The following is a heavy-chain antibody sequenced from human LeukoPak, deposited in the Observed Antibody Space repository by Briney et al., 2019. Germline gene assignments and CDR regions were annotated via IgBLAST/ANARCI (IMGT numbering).Heavy chain of an antibody. J-gene: IGHJ5*02. CDR3: ASGEVATSQFDP. CDR1: GGSFSRGDYY. V-gene: IGHV4-30-4*01. CDR2: IYYTGIT. D-gene: IGHD5-24*01. Sequence: PSQTLSLTCTVSGGSFSRGDYYWSWLRQPPGRGLEWIGYIYYTGITYYNPSLKSRVTMSVDTSKNQFSLKLTSVTAADTAVYYCASGEVATSQFDPWGQGTLVTVSS.